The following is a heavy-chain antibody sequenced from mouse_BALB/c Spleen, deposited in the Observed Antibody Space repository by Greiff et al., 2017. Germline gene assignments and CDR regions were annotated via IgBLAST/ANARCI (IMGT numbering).Heavy chain of an antibody. CDR2: IWGDGST. CDR3: ASSSYGSSSYWYFDV. CDR1: GFSLTGYG. Sequence: VQVVESGPGLVAPSQSLSITCTVSGFSLTGYGVNWVRQPPGKGLEWLGMIWGDGSTDYNSALKSRLSISKDNSKSQVFLKMNSLQTDDTARYYCASSSYGSSSYWYFDVWGAGTTVTVSS. V-gene: IGHV2-6-7*01. D-gene: IGHD1-1*01. J-gene: IGHJ1*01.